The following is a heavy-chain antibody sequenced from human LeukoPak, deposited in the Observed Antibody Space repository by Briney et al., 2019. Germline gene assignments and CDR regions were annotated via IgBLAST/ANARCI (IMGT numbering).Heavy chain of an antibody. CDR1: GFTFSSFS. Sequence: GGSLRLSCAASGFTFSSFSMNWVRQAPGKGLEWVSYISSTSTTIYYADSVKGRFTVSRDNAKNSLYLQMNSLRDEDTAVYYCARDLISGDYTFDYWGQGALVIVSS. CDR3: ARDLISGDYTFDY. D-gene: IGHD4-11*01. J-gene: IGHJ4*02. V-gene: IGHV3-48*02. CDR2: ISSTSTTI.